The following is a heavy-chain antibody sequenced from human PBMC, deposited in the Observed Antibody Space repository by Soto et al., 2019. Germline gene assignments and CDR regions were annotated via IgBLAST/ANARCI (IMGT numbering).Heavy chain of an antibody. CDR2: ISGSGGTT. CDR3: AKDRSSTSCYAFDY. J-gene: IGHJ4*02. Sequence: EMQLLESGGGLVQPGGSLRLSCAASGFTFRNYAMSWARQAPGKGLEWVSAISGSGGTTHYADSVKGRFTISRDNSKNTLYLQMNRLRVEDTAVYYCAKDRSSTSCYAFDYWGQGSLVTVSS. D-gene: IGHD2-2*01. CDR1: GFTFRNYA. V-gene: IGHV3-23*01.